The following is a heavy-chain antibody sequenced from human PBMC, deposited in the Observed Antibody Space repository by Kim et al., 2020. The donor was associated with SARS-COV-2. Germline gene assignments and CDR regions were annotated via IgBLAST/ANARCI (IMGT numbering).Heavy chain of an antibody. CDR1: GGSFSGYY. Sequence: SETLSLTCAVYGGSFSGYYWSWIRQPPGKGLEWIGEINHSGSTNYNPSLKSRVTISVDTSKNQFSLKLSSVTAADTAVYYCARVSKRRIAAAGGYYYGMEVWGQGTTVTVSS. D-gene: IGHD6-13*01. V-gene: IGHV4-34*01. CDR2: INHSGST. J-gene: IGHJ6*02. CDR3: ARVSKRRIAAAGGYYYGMEV.